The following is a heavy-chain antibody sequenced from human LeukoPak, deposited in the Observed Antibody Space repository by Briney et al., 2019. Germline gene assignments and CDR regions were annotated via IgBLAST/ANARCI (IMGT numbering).Heavy chain of an antibody. Sequence: GASVKVSCKASGYTFTGYYMHWVRQAPGQGLEWMGWINPNSGCTNYAQKFQGRFTMTRDTSISTTYMELSRLKADDTACYYCARASTYYYYYGMDVWGQGATVTVSS. CDR1: GYTFTGYY. D-gene: IGHD2-2*01. V-gene: IGHV1-2*02. CDR3: ARASTYYYYYGMDV. J-gene: IGHJ6*02. CDR2: INPNSGCT.